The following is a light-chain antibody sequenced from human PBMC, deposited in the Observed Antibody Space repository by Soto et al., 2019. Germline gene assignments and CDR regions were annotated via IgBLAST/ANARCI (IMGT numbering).Light chain of an antibody. J-gene: IGLJ2*01. CDR3: CSYAGL. Sequence: SVLTQPASVSGSPGQSITLSCTGTSSDVGSYNLVSWYQQHPGKAPKLMIYEVSKRPSGVSNRFSGSKSGNTASLTISGLQAEDEADYYCCSYAGLFGGGTKLTVL. CDR1: SSDVGSYNL. CDR2: EVS. V-gene: IGLV2-23*02.